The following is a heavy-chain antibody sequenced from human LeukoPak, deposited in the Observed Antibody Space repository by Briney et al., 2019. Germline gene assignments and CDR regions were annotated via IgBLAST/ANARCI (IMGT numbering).Heavy chain of an antibody. CDR1: GYTFTGYD. D-gene: IGHD3-3*01. V-gene: IGHV1-8*01. Sequence: ASVKVSCKASGYTFTGYDINWVRQATGQGLGWMGWMNPNSGNTGYAQKFQGRVTMTRNTSISTAYMELSSLRSEDTAVYYCARDYDFWSGLFDPWGQGTLVTVSS. CDR3: ARDYDFWSGLFDP. CDR2: MNPNSGNT. J-gene: IGHJ5*02.